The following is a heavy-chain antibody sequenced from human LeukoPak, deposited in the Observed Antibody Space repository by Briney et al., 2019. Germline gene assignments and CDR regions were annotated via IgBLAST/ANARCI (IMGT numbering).Heavy chain of an antibody. V-gene: IGHV3-49*04. CDR3: TRGPIQQWPYYGMDV. D-gene: IGHD5-18*01. CDR1: GFTFGAHA. CDR2: IRSKASGGTT. Sequence: GRSLRLSCTASGFTFGAHAMSWVRQAPRKGLKWVGFIRSKASGGTTEYPASVKGRFTISRDDSKSIAYLQTNSPKTEDTAAYYCTRGPIQQWPYYGMDVWGQGTTVIVSS. J-gene: IGHJ6*02.